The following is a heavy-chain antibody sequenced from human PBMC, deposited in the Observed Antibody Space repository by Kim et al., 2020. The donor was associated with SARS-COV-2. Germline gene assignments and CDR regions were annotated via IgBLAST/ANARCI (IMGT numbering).Heavy chain of an antibody. D-gene: IGHD4-17*01. Sequence: SETLSLTCTVSGGSISSSSYYWGWIRQPPGKGLEWIGSIYYSGSTYYNPSLKSRVTISVDTSKNQFSLKLSSVTAADTAVYYCARQAAVPIYGGPLFRLLAFAVLQMVYCDLWGQGPLVTVSS. CDR1: GGSISSSSYY. CDR2: IYYSGST. J-gene: IGHJ4*02. V-gene: IGHV4-39*01. CDR3: ARQAAVPIYGGPLFRLLAFAVLQMVYCDL.